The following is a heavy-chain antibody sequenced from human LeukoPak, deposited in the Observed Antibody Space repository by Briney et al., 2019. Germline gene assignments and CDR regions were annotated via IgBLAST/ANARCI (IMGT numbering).Heavy chain of an antibody. CDR2: IWYDGSNK. CDR3: AREGSSSWYSFDY. Sequence: GGSPRLSWAASGFTFSSYGMHWVRQAPGKVLEWVAVIWYDGSNKYYADSVKGRFTISRDNSKNTLYLQMNSLRAEDTAVYYCAREGSSSWYSFDYWGQGTLVTVSS. V-gene: IGHV3-33*01. J-gene: IGHJ4*02. D-gene: IGHD6-13*01. CDR1: GFTFSSYG.